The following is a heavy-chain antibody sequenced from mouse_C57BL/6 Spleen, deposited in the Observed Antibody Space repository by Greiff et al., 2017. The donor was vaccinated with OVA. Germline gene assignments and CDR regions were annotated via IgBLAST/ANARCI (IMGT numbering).Heavy chain of an antibody. CDR1: GYAFSSSW. D-gene: IGHD2-4*01. CDR2: IYPGDGDT. CDR3: ARRGYDYDGYFDY. Sequence: VQLQQSGPELVKPGASVKISCKASGYAFSSSWMNWVKQRPGKGLEWIGRIYPGDGDTTYNGKFKGKATLTADKSSSTAYMQLSSLTSEDSAVYFCARRGYDYDGYFDYWGQGTTLTVAS. J-gene: IGHJ2*01. V-gene: IGHV1-82*01.